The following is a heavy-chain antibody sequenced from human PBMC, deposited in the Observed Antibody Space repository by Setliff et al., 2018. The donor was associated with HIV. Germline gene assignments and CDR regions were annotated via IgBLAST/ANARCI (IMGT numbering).Heavy chain of an antibody. CDR1: GGSIRTGAYY. V-gene: IGHV4-39*07. D-gene: IGHD4-17*01. CDR3: VRDDYGYNGKGFDY. J-gene: IGHJ4*02. Sequence: SETLSLTCTVSGGSIRTGAYYWGWIRQPPGKGLEWIGSIYYDGRTFYKPSLKSRLTISVDTSKNQFSLRLNSVTAADTAMYYCVRDDYGYNGKGFDYWGPGTLVTVSS. CDR2: IYYDGRT.